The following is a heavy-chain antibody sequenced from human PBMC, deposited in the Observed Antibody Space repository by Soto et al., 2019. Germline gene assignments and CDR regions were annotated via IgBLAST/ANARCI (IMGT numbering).Heavy chain of an antibody. CDR3: ARGRGYYGMEV. V-gene: IGHV3-53*01. D-gene: IGHD3-10*01. J-gene: IGHJ6*04. CDR1: GLTDTTDY. CDR2: IYGGGTT. Sequence: EVQLVESGGGLVQYGDSLRLACAVSGLTDTTDYMTWVRQAPGKGLEWVSIIYGGGTTYYAGSVKGRFTISRDYSKNTLYLHMSSLTAEDTAVYFCARGRGYYGMEVWGKGTTVTVSS.